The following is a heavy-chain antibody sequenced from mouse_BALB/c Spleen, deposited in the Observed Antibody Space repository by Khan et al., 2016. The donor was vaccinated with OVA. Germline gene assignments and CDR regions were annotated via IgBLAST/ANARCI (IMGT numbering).Heavy chain of an antibody. D-gene: IGHD3-1*01. Sequence: VQLQQSGPEVVKPGASVKISCKASGYTFTDYNMDWVKQSHGESLEWIGYFFPNSGGSGYNQKFKTKATLTVDISSSTAYMDLRSLNSADSAVYYCFRSGYGAVAFWGQGTLVTVSA. J-gene: IGHJ3*01. CDR3: FRSGYGAVAF. V-gene: IGHV1S29*02. CDR2: FFPNSGGS. CDR1: GYTFTDYN.